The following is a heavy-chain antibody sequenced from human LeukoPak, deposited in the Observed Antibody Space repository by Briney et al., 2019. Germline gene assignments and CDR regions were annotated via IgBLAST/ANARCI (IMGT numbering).Heavy chain of an antibody. CDR3: AKNLDGVATYLDY. CDR1: GFTFSSYG. Sequence: GGSLRLSCAASGFTFSSYGMHWVRQAPGKGLEWVAVIWYDGSNKYYADSVKGRFTISRDNSKNTLYLQMDSLRAEDTAVYHCAKNLDGVATYLDYWGQGTLVTVSS. J-gene: IGHJ4*02. D-gene: IGHD5-12*01. V-gene: IGHV3-33*06. CDR2: IWYDGSNK.